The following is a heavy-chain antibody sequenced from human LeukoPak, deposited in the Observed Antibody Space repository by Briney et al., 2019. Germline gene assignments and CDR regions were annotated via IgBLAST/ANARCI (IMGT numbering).Heavy chain of an antibody. CDR1: GFTFNNYW. CDR2: IXXXXXDX. Sequence: GGSLRLSCAASGFTFNNYWMHWVRQAPGKGXXWVSRIXXXXXDXXXXXXXXGRXXXXRDNAKNTLYLQMNSLRAEDTAVYYCVREDDWAAGYWGQGTLVTVFS. J-gene: IGHJ4*02. V-gene: IGHV3-74*03. D-gene: IGHD2-21*01. CDR3: VREDDWAAGY.